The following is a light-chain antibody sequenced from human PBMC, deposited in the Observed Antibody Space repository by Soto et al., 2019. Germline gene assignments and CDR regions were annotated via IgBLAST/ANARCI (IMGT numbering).Light chain of an antibody. V-gene: IGKV1-5*01. Sequence: DIQMTQSPSTLSASVGDRVTITCRASQSIRSWLAWYQQKPGKAPKLLIYDASSLESGVPSRFSGSGSGTEFTLTISSLQPDDFATYYCQQYNSYSSFGPGTKVEIK. CDR1: QSIRSW. J-gene: IGKJ1*01. CDR2: DAS. CDR3: QQYNSYSS.